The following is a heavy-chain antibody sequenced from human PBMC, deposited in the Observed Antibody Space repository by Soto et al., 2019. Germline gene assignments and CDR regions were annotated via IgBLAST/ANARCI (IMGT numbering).Heavy chain of an antibody. CDR2: ISNGSQT. V-gene: IGHV3-66*01. D-gene: IGHD2-15*01. CDR3: ARELRYCRGGSCSITGNAYDI. CDR1: GFIVSSTY. Sequence: EVRLVESGGGVVQPGGSLRLSCAASGFIVSSTYINWVRQAPGKRLEWVSVISNGSQTHYDDFVKGRFSLSRDISNNILHVSMTGLLAESTAVYYSARELRYCRGGSCSITGNAYDIWGEGTMVTVSS. J-gene: IGHJ3*02.